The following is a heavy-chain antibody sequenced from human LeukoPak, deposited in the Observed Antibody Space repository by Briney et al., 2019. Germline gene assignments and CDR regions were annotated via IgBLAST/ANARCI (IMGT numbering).Heavy chain of an antibody. CDR2: IKQDGSEK. V-gene: IGHV3-7*01. CDR1: GFTFSIYW. Sequence: GGSLRLSCAASGFTFSIYWMSWVRQAPGKGVEWVANIKQDGSEKYYVDSVEGRFTISRGNAKNSLHLQMNSLRAEDTAVYYCARDRDWGQGTLVTVSS. CDR3: ARDRD. J-gene: IGHJ4*02.